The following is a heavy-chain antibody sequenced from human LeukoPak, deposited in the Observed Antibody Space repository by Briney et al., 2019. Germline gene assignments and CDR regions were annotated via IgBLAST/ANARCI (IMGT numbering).Heavy chain of an antibody. D-gene: IGHD6-19*01. V-gene: IGHV4-34*01. CDR2: INHSGST. CDR1: GGSFSGYY. Sequence: SETLSLTCAVYGGSFSGYYWSWIRQPPGKGLEWIGEINHSGSTNYNPSLKSRVTISVDTSKNQFSLKLSSVTAADTAVYYCARDSSGWYRYWGQRTLVTVSS. CDR3: ARDSSGWYRY. J-gene: IGHJ4*02.